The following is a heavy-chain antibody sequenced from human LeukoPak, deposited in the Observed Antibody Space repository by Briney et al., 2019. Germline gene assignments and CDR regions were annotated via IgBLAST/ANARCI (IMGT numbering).Heavy chain of an antibody. CDR3: GKTDIYFNPIDY. V-gene: IGHV4-4*02. Sequence: SGTLSLTCAVSGVSISSSEWWIWVRQPPGQGLEWIGEIHRDGRTRYNPSLKSRVTMSIDYSKNQFSLKVSSVTVADTAIYYCGKTDIYFNPIDYWGPGSLVTVSS. CDR2: IHRDGRT. J-gene: IGHJ4*02. CDR1: GVSISSSEW. D-gene: IGHD3-9*01.